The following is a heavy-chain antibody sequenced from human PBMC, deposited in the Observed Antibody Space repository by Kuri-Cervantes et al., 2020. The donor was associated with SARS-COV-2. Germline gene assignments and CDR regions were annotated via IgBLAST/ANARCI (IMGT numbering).Heavy chain of an antibody. CDR2: VFNGGSA. CDR3: ARQTLDWYFDL. J-gene: IGHJ2*01. CDR1: GASFSRYY. Sequence: SETLSLTCTFSGASFSRYYWSWIRQPPGKGLEWIGSVFNGGSAYYNPSLKTRLTIFEDMSKNQVSLKLSSVTAADTAVYYCARQTLDWYFDLWGRGTLVTVSS. D-gene: IGHD4-23*01. V-gene: IGHV4-59*04.